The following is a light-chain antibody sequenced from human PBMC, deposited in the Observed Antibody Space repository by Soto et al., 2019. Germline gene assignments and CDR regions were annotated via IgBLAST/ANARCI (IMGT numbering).Light chain of an antibody. Sequence: EIVLTQSPDTLSLSPGDGATLSCRASQSISSTYLAWYQQKPGQAPRLLIYGASSRATGIPDRFSGSGSGTAFTLTISRLEPEDFAVYYCQQYGGSMTFGQGTRLEIE. CDR1: QSISSTY. V-gene: IGKV3-20*01. J-gene: IGKJ5*01. CDR2: GAS. CDR3: QQYGGSMT.